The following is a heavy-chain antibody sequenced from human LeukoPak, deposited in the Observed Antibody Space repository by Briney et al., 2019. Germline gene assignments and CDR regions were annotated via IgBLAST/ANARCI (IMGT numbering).Heavy chain of an antibody. J-gene: IGHJ4*02. CDR1: GYKFTTFA. D-gene: IGHD1-26*01. CDR2: INTYNGGA. V-gene: IGHV1-18*01. Sequence: GASVKVSCKASGYKFTTFAISWVRQAPGQGLEWMGGINTYNGGAKYAQNFQGRVTMTTDTSTTTAYMELRRLTPDDTAMYYCARLRELGHRDPDSWGQGTLVTVSS. CDR3: ARLRELGHRDPDS.